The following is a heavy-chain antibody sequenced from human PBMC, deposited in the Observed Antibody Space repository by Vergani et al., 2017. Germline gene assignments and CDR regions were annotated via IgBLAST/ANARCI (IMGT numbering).Heavy chain of an antibody. CDR3: ARHGGSGHFYHLFDS. J-gene: IGHJ4*02. V-gene: IGHV4-38-2*02. Sequence: QVQLQESGPGLVKPSETLSLTCTVSNYSISRGYFWGWIRRPPGKGLEWIASFHHTGMTYNNPSLKSRVTISVDTSKNLISLKLNSVTAADTALYYCARHGGSGHFYHLFDSWGQGTLVTVSS. CDR2: FHHTGMT. D-gene: IGHD3-10*01. CDR1: NYSISRGYF.